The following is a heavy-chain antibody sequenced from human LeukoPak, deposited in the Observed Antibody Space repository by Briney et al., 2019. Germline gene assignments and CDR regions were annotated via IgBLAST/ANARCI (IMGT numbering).Heavy chain of an antibody. J-gene: IGHJ6*03. CDR3: ARANSQYVWGSYRYTTGYYYYMDV. V-gene: IGHV4-39*07. D-gene: IGHD3-16*02. CDR1: GVSISSSNSY. CDR2: INHSGST. Sequence: SETLPLTCTVSGVSISSSNSYWGWIRQPPGKGLEWIGEINHSGSTNYNPSLKSRVTISVDTSKNQFSLKLSSVTAADTAVYYCARANSQYVWGSYRYTTGYYYYMDVWGKGTTVTVSS.